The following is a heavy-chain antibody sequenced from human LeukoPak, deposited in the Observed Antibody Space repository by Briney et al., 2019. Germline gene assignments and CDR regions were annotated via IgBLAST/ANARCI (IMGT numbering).Heavy chain of an antibody. J-gene: IGHJ6*03. CDR1: GFIFSTYW. CDR3: ARGRIAVAGTYIPSNWGPQLYYMDV. D-gene: IGHD6-19*01. Sequence: GGSLRLSCAASGFIFSTYWMTWVRQAPGKGLEWVANIKQDGSEKYYVDSVKGRFTISRDNAKNSLYLQMNSLRAEDTAVYYCARGRIAVAGTYIPSNWGPQLYYMDVWGKGTTVTVSS. CDR2: IKQDGSEK. V-gene: IGHV3-7*01.